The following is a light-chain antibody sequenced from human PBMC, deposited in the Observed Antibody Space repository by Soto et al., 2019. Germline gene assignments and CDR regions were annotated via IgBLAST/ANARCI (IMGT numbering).Light chain of an antibody. CDR2: AAS. CDR3: PKYSRAFT. Sequence: EIVLTQSPGTLSLSPGERATLSCRASQSISSNYLAWYQHKPGQGPRLLIYAASSRATGIPDRFSGSGYGADVTLTISRLEPEVFALYYCPKYSRAFTFGPGTKVDIK. V-gene: IGKV3-20*01. CDR1: QSISSNY. J-gene: IGKJ3*01.